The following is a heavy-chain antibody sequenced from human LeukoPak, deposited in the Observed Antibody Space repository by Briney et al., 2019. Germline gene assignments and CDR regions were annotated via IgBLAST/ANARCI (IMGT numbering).Heavy chain of an antibody. J-gene: IGHJ3*02. CDR3: ARGVRVATTAFDI. Sequence: ASVKVSCKASGGTFSSYAISWVRQAPGQGLEWMGGINPIFGTANYARKFQGRVTITADKSTSTAYMELSSLRSEDTAVYYCARGVRVATTAFDIWGQGTMVTVSS. CDR2: INPIFGTA. D-gene: IGHD5-12*01. V-gene: IGHV1-69*06. CDR1: GGTFSSYA.